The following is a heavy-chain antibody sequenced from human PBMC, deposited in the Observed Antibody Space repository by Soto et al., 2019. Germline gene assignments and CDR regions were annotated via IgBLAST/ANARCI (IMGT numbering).Heavy chain of an antibody. CDR2: IYDSGNT. V-gene: IGHV4-59*07. J-gene: IGHJ2*01. D-gene: IGHD4-17*01. Sequence: QVQLQESGPGLANPSDTLSLTCTVSVGSISRYYWSWVRQPPVKGLEWIGYIYDSGNTDYNPSLKSRVSISVDTSTNQFSLRLSSVTAADTAVYYCARADYGDFSSDLWGPGTLVIVSS. CDR3: ARADYGDFSSDL. CDR1: VGSISRYY.